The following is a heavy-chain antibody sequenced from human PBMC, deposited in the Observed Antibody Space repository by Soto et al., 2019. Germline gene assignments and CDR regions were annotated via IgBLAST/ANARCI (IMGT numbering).Heavy chain of an antibody. CDR3: ARENNVLPGGYFDY. J-gene: IGHJ4*01. Sequence: SETLSLTCSISGGSLSGYYWTWTRQPPGKGLEWIGYIYHSGSTYYNPSLKSRVTISVDRSKNQFSLKLSSVTAADTAVYYCARENNVLPGGYFDYWGQGTLVTVSS. V-gene: IGHV4-30-2*01. D-gene: IGHD3-10*01. CDR1: GGSLSGYY. CDR2: IYHSGST.